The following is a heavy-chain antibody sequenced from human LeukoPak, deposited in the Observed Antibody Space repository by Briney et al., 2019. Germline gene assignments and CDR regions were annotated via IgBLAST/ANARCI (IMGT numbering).Heavy chain of an antibody. J-gene: IGHJ4*02. CDR3: ARVARDYFDY. D-gene: IGHD2-21*01. CDR1: GFTFSNYG. Sequence: GGSLRLSCAASGFTFSNYGMHWVRQAPGKGLEWVAFIRYDGSNKYYADSVKGRFTISRDNSKNTLYLQMNSLRAEDTAVYYCARVARDYFDYWGQGTLVTVSS. V-gene: IGHV3-30*02. CDR2: IRYDGSNK.